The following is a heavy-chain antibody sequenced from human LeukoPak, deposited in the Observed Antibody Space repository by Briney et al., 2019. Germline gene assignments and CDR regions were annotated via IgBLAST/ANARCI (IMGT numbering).Heavy chain of an antibody. CDR2: VYYSGHT. J-gene: IGHJ4*02. CDR1: GGSIRTYS. D-gene: IGHD6-6*01. V-gene: IGHV4-59*01. CDR3: AKDGREYSFDY. Sequence: PSETLSLTCTVSGGSIRTYSWGWIRQPPGKPLEWIGYVYYSGHTDYSPSLRSRVTISSGSSKNQFSLSLTSVTAADTAVYYCAKDGREYSFDYWGQGKLVTVFS.